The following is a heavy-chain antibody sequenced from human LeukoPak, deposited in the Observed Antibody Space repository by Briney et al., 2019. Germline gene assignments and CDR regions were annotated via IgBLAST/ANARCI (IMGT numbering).Heavy chain of an antibody. J-gene: IGHJ6*01. Sequence: PGVSLRLPCGASGYILGGYSMKWVRQSPGKALEGVSYISSGSSTIYYADSVKGRFTISRDNAKNSLYMQMNSLRDEDTAVYYGARGNPGSHYYYYYGMGVWGQGTTVTVST. V-gene: IGHV3-48*02. D-gene: IGHD1-14*01. CDR2: ISSGSSTI. CDR1: GYILGGYS. CDR3: ARGNPGSHYYYYYGMGV.